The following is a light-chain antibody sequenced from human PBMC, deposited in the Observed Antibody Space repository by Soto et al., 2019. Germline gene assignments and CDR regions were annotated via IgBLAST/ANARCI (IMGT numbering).Light chain of an antibody. CDR1: SSDVGSYNL. Sequence: QSALTQPASVSGSPGQSITISCTGTSSDVGSYNLVSWYQQHPGKAPKLMIYEVSKRPSGVSNRFSGSKPGNTASLTISGLQAEDEADYYCCSYAGSSTLYVYGTGTKVTVL. CDR3: CSYAGSSTLYV. V-gene: IGLV2-23*02. CDR2: EVS. J-gene: IGLJ1*01.